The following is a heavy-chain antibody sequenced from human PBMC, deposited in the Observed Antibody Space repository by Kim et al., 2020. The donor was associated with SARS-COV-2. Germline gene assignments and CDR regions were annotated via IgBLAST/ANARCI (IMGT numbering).Heavy chain of an antibody. J-gene: IGHJ6*02. CDR3: ARAFGARISSYDYYGLDV. V-gene: IGHV4-30-4*01. D-gene: IGHD3-16*01. Sequence: SETLSLTCTVSGGSISSGAYYWSWLRQPPGMGLEWIGYIYSSGTIYYNPSLKSRVSISVDTFKNQFSLTLSSVTAADTAVYYCARAFGARISSYDYYGLDVWGQGTTVTVSS. CDR1: GGSISSGAYY. CDR2: IYSSGTI.